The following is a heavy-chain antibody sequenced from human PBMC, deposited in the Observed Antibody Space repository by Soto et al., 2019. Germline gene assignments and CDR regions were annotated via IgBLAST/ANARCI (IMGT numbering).Heavy chain of an antibody. CDR1: GGTFSRHA. J-gene: IGHJ4*02. CDR3: ARGWGYDSNDYYYSY. D-gene: IGHD3-22*01. V-gene: IGHV1-69*01. Sequence: QVQLVKSGAEVRKPGSSVKVSCKASGGTFSRHAISWVRQAPGPGLEWMGEIIPIFGTANHAQKFQGRVTIIADESTSTVYMELSSLRSEDTAMYYCARGWGYDSNDYYYSYWGQGALVIVSS. CDR2: IIPIFGTA.